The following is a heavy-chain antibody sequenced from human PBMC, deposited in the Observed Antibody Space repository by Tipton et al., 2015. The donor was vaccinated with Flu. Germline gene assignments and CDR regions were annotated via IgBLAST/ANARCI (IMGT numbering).Heavy chain of an antibody. V-gene: IGHV5-51*01. J-gene: IGHJ3*02. CDR3: ARTQLDSERSFLLDPFDI. Sequence: QLVQSGAEVKKPGESLKISCKGSGYIFTTYWIVWVRQMPGKGLEWMGIIYPGDSDTRYSPSFQGQVTISADKSIGTAYLQWNSLKASDTAMYYCARTQLDSERSFLLDPFDIWGQGTMVTVSS. D-gene: IGHD1-1*01. CDR1: GYIFTTYW. CDR2: IYPGDSDT.